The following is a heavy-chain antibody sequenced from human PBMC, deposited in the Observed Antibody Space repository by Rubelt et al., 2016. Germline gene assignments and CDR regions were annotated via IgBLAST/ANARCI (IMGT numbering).Heavy chain of an antibody. CDR2: INHSGST. Sequence: QVQLQQWGAGLLKPSETLSLTCAVYGGSFSGYYWSWIRQPPGKGLEWIGEINHSGSTNYNPSLKSGVTLSVDTSKNPFSLKRSSVTAADTSVYYCARVVVAATPRWYFDRWGRGTLVTVSS. V-gene: IGHV4-34*01. J-gene: IGHJ2*01. D-gene: IGHD2-15*01. CDR3: ARVVVAATPRWYFDR. CDR1: GGSFSGYY.